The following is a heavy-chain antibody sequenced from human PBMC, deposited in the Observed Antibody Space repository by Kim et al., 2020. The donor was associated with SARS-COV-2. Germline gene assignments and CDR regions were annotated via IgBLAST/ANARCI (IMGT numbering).Heavy chain of an antibody. J-gene: IGHJ4*02. V-gene: IGHV3-7*01. CDR1: GFTLSDYG. Sequence: GGSLRLSCAASGFTLSDYGMTWVRQAPGKGLEWVADIKYDGSEKNYVDSVKGRFSISRDNAKNSLYLQMNSLRAEDTAVYYCTRGRGLDFWGEGTLVT. CDR2: IKYDGSEK. CDR3: TRGRGLDF.